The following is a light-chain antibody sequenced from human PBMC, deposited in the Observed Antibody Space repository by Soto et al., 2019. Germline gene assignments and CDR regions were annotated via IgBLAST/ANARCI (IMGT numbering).Light chain of an antibody. J-gene: IGKJ1*01. CDR1: QSVSNY. CDR3: QHRRNWPWT. CDR2: DAS. V-gene: IGKV3-11*01. Sequence: EIVLTQSPATLFLSPGERATLSCRASQSVSNYLTWYQQKPGQAPRLLIYDASKSATGIPARFSGSGSGTDFTRTISSLEPEDFAVYYCQHRRNWPWTFGQGTKVESK.